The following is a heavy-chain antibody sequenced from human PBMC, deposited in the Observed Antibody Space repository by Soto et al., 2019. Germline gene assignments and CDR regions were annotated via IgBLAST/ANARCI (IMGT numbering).Heavy chain of an antibody. CDR1: GFTFDIYW. Sequence: EVHLVESGGGLVQPGGSLRLSCAASGFTFDIYWLSWVRQFPDRRLVWVAKIREDGGRKGYVDSVEGRFTISRNNAKTAMNLQIDSLGVDDRAVYVCARDGYCGFLYYWGLGTLVTVSS. CDR3: ARDGYCGFLYY. J-gene: IGHJ4*02. V-gene: IGHV3-7*05. CDR2: IREDGGRK. D-gene: IGHD2-21*01.